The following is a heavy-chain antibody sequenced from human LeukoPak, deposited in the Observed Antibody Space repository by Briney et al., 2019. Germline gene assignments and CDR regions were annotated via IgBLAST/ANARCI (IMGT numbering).Heavy chain of an antibody. Sequence: GGSLRLSCAASGFTFSSYSMNWVRQAPGKGLEWVSYISSSSSNIYYADSVKGRFTISRDNAKNSLYMQMNSLRAEDTAVYYCGRNRRAQSRSGYSSGWYPSWGQGTLVTVSS. CDR3: GRNRRAQSRSGYSSGWYPS. J-gene: IGHJ4*02. D-gene: IGHD6-19*01. CDR2: ISSSSSNI. V-gene: IGHV3-48*01. CDR1: GFTFSSYS.